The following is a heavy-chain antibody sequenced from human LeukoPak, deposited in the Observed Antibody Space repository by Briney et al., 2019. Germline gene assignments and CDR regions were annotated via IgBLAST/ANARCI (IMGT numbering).Heavy chain of an antibody. J-gene: IGHJ4*02. V-gene: IGHV4-39*01. CDR3: ARCGLGYPFDY. Sequence: PSETLSLTCTVSGGSISSSSYYWGWIRQPPGKGLEWIGSIYYSGSTYYNPSLKSRVTISVDTSKNQFSLKLSSVAAADTAVYYCARCGLGYPFDYWGQGTLVTVSS. D-gene: IGHD5-18*01. CDR1: GGSISSSSYY. CDR2: IYYSGST.